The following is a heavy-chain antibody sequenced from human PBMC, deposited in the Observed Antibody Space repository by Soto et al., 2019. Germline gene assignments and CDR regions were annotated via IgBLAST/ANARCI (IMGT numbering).Heavy chain of an antibody. Sequence: KPSETLSLTCAVSGYSISSGYYWGWIRQPPGKGLEWIGEINHSGSTNYNPSLKSRVTISVDTSKNQFSLKLSSVTAADTAVYYCARGRGQQLAAVCFDYWGQGTLVTVSS. CDR3: ARGRGQQLAAVCFDY. V-gene: IGHV4-38-2*01. J-gene: IGHJ4*02. D-gene: IGHD6-13*01. CDR2: INHSGST. CDR1: GYSISSGYY.